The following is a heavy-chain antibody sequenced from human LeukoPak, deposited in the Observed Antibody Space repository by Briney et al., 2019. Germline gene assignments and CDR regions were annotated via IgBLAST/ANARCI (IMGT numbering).Heavy chain of an antibody. J-gene: IGHJ4*02. V-gene: IGHV4-59*02. CDR1: GGSVSGYY. D-gene: IGHD3-9*01. Sequence: PSETLSLTCTVSGGSVSGYYWSWIRQPPGKGLEWIGYIYHSGNTIYNPSLKSRVTISVDTSKNQFSLKLSSVTAADTAVYYCARGGFDWLLFMDYWGQGTLVTVSS. CDR3: ARGGFDWLLFMDY. CDR2: IYHSGNT.